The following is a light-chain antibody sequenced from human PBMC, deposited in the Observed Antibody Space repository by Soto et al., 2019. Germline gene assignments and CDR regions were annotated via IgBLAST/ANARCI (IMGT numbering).Light chain of an antibody. J-gene: IGKJ4*01. V-gene: IGKV3D-15*01. CDR3: QQYDDWPLT. Sequence: KALTQSPATLSVYPEATATLSCRASQSVTNNYLAWYQQKPGLAPRLLIHDVSTRATGIPARFSGSGSGTEFTLTISSLQSEDFAVYYCQQYDDWPLTFGGGTKV. CDR1: QSVTNN. CDR2: DVS.